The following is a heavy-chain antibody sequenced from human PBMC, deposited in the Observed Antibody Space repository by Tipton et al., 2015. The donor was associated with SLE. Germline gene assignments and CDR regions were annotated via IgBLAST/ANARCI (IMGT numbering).Heavy chain of an antibody. J-gene: IGHJ5*02. CDR3: AREDGGWFDP. D-gene: IGHD3-10*01. V-gene: IGHV3-21*01. CDR2: ISSSSSYI. CDR1: GFTFSSYS. Sequence: RLSCAASGFTFSSYSMNWVRQAPGKGLEWVSSISSSSSYIYYADSVKGRFTISRDNAKNSLYLQMNSLRAEDTAVYYCAREDGGWFDPWGQGTLVTVSS.